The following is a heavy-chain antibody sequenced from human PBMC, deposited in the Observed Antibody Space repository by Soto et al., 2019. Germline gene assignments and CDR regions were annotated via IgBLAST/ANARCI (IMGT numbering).Heavy chain of an antibody. V-gene: IGHV3-64*02. J-gene: IGHJ4*02. Sequence: EVPLVESGEGLVQPGGSLRLSCAASGFTFSSYAMHWVRQAPGKGLEYVSAISSNGGSTYYADSVKGRFTISRDNSKNTLYLQMGSLRAEDMAVYYCARAHYDSSGYYDYWGQGTLVTVSS. CDR3: ARAHYDSSGYYDY. CDR1: GFTFSSYA. CDR2: ISSNGGST. D-gene: IGHD3-22*01.